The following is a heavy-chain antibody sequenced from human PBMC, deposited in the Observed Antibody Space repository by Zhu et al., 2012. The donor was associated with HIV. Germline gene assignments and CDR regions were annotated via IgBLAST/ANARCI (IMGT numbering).Heavy chain of an antibody. CDR1: GGSISSHY. V-gene: IGHV4-59*11. J-gene: IGHJ6*02. CDR3: ARDIYGSGKALYYYYGMDV. CDR2: LLQWEH. D-gene: IGHD3-10*01. Sequence: QVQLQESGPGLVKPSETLSLTCTVSGGSISSHYWSWIRQPPGKGLGVDWVYLLQWEHQLQPLLKSRVTISVDTSKNQFSLKLSSVTAADTAVYYCARDIYGSGKALYYYYGMDVWGQGTTGHRLL.